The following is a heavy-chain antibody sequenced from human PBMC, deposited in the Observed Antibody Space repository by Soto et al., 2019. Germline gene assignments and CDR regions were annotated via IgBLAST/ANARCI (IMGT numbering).Heavy chain of an antibody. CDR1: GFTFSDYY. Sequence: GGSLRLSCAASGFTFSDYYMSWIRQAPGKGLEWVTYISSSGSTIYYADSVKGRFTISRDNDKNSLSLQMNSLRAEDTAVYYCARAYQRGDYDYWGQGTLVTVSS. J-gene: IGHJ4*02. D-gene: IGHD4-17*01. CDR2: ISSSGSTI. V-gene: IGHV3-11*01. CDR3: ARAYQRGDYDY.